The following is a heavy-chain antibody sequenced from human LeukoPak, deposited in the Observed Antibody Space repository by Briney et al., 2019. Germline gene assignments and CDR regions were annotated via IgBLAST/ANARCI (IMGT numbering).Heavy chain of an antibody. V-gene: IGHV3-23*01. J-gene: IGHJ4*02. CDR3: AKDQGGGSYPSGNFDY. D-gene: IGHD1-26*01. CDR1: GFTVSSNY. CDR2: ISGSGGST. Sequence: HPGGSLRLSCAASGFTVSSNYMSWVRQAPGKGLEWVSAISGSGGSTYYADSVKGRFTISRDNSKNTLYLQMNSLRAEDTAVYYCAKDQGGGSYPSGNFDYWGQGTLVTVSS.